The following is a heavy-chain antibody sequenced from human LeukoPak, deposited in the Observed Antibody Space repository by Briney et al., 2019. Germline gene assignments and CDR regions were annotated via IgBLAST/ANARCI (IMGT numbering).Heavy chain of an antibody. D-gene: IGHD3-9*01. CDR2: IIPIFGTA. J-gene: IGHJ4*02. V-gene: IGHV1-69*13. Sequence: SVKVSCKASGGTFSSYAISWVRQASGQGLEWMGGIIPIFGTANYAQKFQGRVTITADESTSTAYMELSSLRSEDTAVYYCARVSGPGRNVLRYFDWLAPRAYYFDYWGQGTLVTVSS. CDR3: ARVSGPGRNVLRYFDWLAPRAYYFDY. CDR1: GGTFSSYA.